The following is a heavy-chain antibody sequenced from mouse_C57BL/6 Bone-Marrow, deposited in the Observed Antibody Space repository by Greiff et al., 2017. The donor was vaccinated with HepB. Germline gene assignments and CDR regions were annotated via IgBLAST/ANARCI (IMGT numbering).Heavy chain of an antibody. CDR3: ARGEGYYFDY. V-gene: IGHV1-81*01. CDR2: IYPRRGNT. Sequence: QVQLKQSGAELARPGASVKLSCKASGYTFTSYGISWVKQRTGQGLEWIGEIYPRRGNTYYNEKFKGKATLTADKSSSTAYMELRSLTSEDSAVYFCARGEGYYFDYWGQGTTLTVSS. CDR1: GYTFTSYG. J-gene: IGHJ2*01.